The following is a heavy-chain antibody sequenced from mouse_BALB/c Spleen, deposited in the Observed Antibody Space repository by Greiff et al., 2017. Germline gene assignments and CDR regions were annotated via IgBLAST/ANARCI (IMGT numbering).Heavy chain of an antibody. Sequence: EVQLQESGTVLARPGASVKMSCKASGYSFTSYWMHWVKQRPGQGLEWIGAIYPGNSDTSYNQKFKGKAKLTAVTSASTAYMELSSLTNEDSAVYYCTKNYYGSSYRYAMDYWGQGTSVTVSS. CDR2: IYPGNSDT. J-gene: IGHJ4*01. V-gene: IGHV1-5*01. D-gene: IGHD1-1*01. CDR3: TKNYYGSSYRYAMDY. CDR1: GYSFTSYW.